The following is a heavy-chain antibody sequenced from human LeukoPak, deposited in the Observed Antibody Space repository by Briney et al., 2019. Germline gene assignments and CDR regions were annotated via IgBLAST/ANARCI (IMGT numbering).Heavy chain of an antibody. V-gene: IGHV1-2*02. CDR2: INPNSGGT. D-gene: IGHD2-8*01. J-gene: IGHJ4*02. CDR3: TRVAYCTNGVCYRYFDH. Sequence: ASVKVSCKASGYTFTCYFMHWVRQAPGQGLEWMGWINPNSGGTNYVQKFQGRVTMTRDTSVSTAYMELSSLTSDDTAVYYCTRVAYCTNGVCYRYFDHWGQGTLVTVSS. CDR1: GYTFTCYF.